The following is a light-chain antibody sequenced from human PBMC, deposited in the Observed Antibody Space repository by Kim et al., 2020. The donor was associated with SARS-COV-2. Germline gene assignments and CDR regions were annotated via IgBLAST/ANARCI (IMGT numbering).Light chain of an antibody. Sequence: DIQMTQSPSTLSASVGDRVTITCRASRSISNWLAWCQQKPGKAPKLLIYDASSLESGVPSRFSGSGSGTEFTLTISSLQPDDLATYYCQQYLTYPITFGQGTRLEIK. CDR3: QQYLTYPIT. J-gene: IGKJ5*01. V-gene: IGKV1-5*01. CDR2: DAS. CDR1: RSISNW.